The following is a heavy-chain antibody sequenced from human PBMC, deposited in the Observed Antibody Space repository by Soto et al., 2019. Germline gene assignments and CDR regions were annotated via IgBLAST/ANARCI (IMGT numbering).Heavy chain of an antibody. CDR2: FDPEDGET. Sequence: ASVKVSCKVSGYTLTELSMHWVRQAPGKGLEWMGGFDPEDGETIYAQKFQGRVTMTEDTSTDTAYMELSSLRSEDTAVYYCARDSDHCSSTSCYRWFDPWGQGTLVTVAS. D-gene: IGHD2-2*01. J-gene: IGHJ5*02. CDR3: ARDSDHCSSTSCYRWFDP. V-gene: IGHV1-24*01. CDR1: GYTLTELS.